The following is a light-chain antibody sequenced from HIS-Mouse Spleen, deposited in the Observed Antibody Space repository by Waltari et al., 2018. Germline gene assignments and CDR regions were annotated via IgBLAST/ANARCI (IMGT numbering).Light chain of an antibody. CDR1: ALPKKY. V-gene: IGLV3-10*01. CDR3: YSTDSSGNHRV. CDR2: EDS. J-gene: IGLJ2*01. Sequence: SYELTQPPSVSVSPGQKARITCPGDALPKKYAYWYQQKSGQAPWLVIYEDSKRPSGIPERFSGSSSGTMATLTISGAQVEDEADYYCYSTDSSGNHRVFGGGTKLTVL.